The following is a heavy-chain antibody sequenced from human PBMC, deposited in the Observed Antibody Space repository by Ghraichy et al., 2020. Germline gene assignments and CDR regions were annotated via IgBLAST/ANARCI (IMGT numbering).Heavy chain of an antibody. D-gene: IGHD6-6*01. CDR2: ISGSGEIT. J-gene: IGHJ6*02. Sequence: GGSLRLSCAASGFTFSSYAMTWVRQAPGKGLESVSVISGSGEITYYADSVKGRLTISRDNSKNTLFLQMDSLRAEDTAVYYCAKTAGVAARLRAFYAMDVWGQGTTVIVSS. CDR1: GFTFSSYA. V-gene: IGHV3-23*01. CDR3: AKTAGVAARLRAFYAMDV.